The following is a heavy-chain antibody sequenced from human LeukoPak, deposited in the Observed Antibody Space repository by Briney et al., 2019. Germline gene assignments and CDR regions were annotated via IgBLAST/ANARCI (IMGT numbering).Heavy chain of an antibody. Sequence: PGRSLKLSCAASGFTFSSYGMHWVRQAPGKGLEWVAVISYDGSNKYYADSVKGRFTISRDNSKNTLYLQMNSLRAEDTAVYYCAKESEMATITTYYFDYWGQGTLVTVSS. CDR3: AKESEMATITTYYFDY. V-gene: IGHV3-30*18. CDR1: GFTFSSYG. CDR2: ISYDGSNK. D-gene: IGHD5-24*01. J-gene: IGHJ4*02.